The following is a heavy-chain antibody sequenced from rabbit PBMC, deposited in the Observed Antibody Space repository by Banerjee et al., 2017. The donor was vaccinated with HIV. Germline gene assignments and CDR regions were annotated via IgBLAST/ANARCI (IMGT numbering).Heavy chain of an antibody. CDR1: GFSFSSGYD. CDR3: VRGSTLTIPNL. CDR2: IDPVFGNT. J-gene: IGHJ4*01. D-gene: IGHD2-1*01. V-gene: IGHV1S40*01. Sequence: QSLEESGGDLVKPGASLTLTCKASGFSFSSGYDMCWVRQAPGKGLEWIGYIDPVFGNTYYASWVNGRFTISSDDAQNTVDLQLNSLTAADTATYFCVRGSTLTIPNLWGQGTLVTVS.